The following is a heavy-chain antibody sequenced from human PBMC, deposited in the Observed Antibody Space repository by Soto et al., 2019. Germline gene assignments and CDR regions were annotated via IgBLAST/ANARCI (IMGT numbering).Heavy chain of an antibody. J-gene: IGHJ4*02. CDR2: ISTYNGNT. Sequence: QVQLVQSGAEVKKPGASVKVSCKASGYTFTSYGISWVRQAPGQGLDWLGWISTYNGNTNYAQKRQGRVTMTTETATSTAYMELRSLRSVDSAVYYCGCDQCGVGAVVVTDYWGQGTLVTVSS. D-gene: IGHD2-21*02. CDR1: GYTFTSYG. V-gene: IGHV1-18*01. CDR3: GCDQCGVGAVVVTDY.